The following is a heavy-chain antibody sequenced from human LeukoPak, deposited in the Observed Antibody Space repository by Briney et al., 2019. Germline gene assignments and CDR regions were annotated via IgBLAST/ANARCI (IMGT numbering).Heavy chain of an antibody. D-gene: IGHD1-26*01. CDR3: TAGVGSSDHDY. CDR2: VKSKTSGGTV. V-gene: IGHV3-15*01. CDR1: GFTFTNAW. J-gene: IGHJ4*02. Sequence: GGSLRLSCAASGFTFTNAWMSWVRQAPGKGLEWVGRVKSKTSGGTVDYAAPVEVRFTISRDDSKNTLWLQMNSLKTEDTAVYYCTAGVGSSDHDYWGQGTLVTVSS.